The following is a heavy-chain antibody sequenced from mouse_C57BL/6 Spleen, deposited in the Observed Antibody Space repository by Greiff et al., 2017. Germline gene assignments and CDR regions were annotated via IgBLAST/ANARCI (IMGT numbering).Heavy chain of an antibody. CDR3: ARYAIDY. V-gene: IGHV5-4*03. Sequence: EVKLMESGGGLVKPGGSLKLSCAASGFTFSSYAMSWVRQTPEKRLEWVATISDGGSYTYYPDNVKGRFTISRDNAKNNLYLQLSHLKSEDTAMYYCARYAIDYWGQGTSVTVSS. CDR1: GFTFSSYA. CDR2: ISDGGSYT. J-gene: IGHJ4*01.